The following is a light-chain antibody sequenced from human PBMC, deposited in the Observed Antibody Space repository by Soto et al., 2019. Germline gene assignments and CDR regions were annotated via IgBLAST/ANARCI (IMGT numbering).Light chain of an antibody. CDR3: QQHNSWPPV. Sequence: EIVMTQSPATLSVSPGERATLSCRASQSVNSYLAWYQQKPGHSPRLLIYGVSTMVTGIPSRFSGSGSGTEFTLTISSLQSEDFAINYCQQHNSWPPVFGQGTKLEIK. V-gene: IGKV3-15*01. J-gene: IGKJ2*01. CDR1: QSVNSY. CDR2: GVS.